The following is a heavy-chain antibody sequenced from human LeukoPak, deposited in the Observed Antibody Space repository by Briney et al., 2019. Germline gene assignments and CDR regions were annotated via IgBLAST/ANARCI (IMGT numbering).Heavy chain of an antibody. CDR2: ISSNGGST. J-gene: IGHJ6*02. V-gene: IGHV3-64*01. CDR1: GFTFSSYA. D-gene: IGHD3-9*01. Sequence: GGSLRLSCAASGFTFSSYAMHWVRQAPGKGLEYVSAISSNGGSTYYANSVKGRFTISGDNSKNTLYLQMGSLRAEDMAVCYCARAIILSGSRAYYYYYGMDVWGLGTTVTVSS. CDR3: ARAIILSGSRAYYYYYGMDV.